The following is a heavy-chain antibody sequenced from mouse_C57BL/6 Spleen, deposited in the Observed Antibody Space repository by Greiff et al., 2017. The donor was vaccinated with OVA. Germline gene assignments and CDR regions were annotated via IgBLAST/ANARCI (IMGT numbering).Heavy chain of an antibody. Sequence: VQLVESEGGLVQPGSSMKLSCTASGFTFSDYYMAWVRQVPEKGLEWVANINYDGSSTYYLDSLKSRFIISRDNAKNILYLQMSSLKSEDTATYYCARDDGALRPFAYWGQGTLVTVSA. D-gene: IGHD1-2*01. V-gene: IGHV5-16*01. J-gene: IGHJ3*01. CDR2: INYDGSST. CDR1: GFTFSDYY. CDR3: ARDDGALRPFAY.